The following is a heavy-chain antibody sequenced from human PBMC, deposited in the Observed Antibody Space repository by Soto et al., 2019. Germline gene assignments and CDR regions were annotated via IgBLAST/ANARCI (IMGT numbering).Heavy chain of an antibody. CDR3: ARGGISSGGSCHPSCGLGMDV. J-gene: IGHJ6*02. D-gene: IGHD2-15*01. CDR1: GGSVSSGSYY. CDR2: IYYSGST. V-gene: IGHV4-61*01. Sequence: SETLSLTCTVSGGSVSSGSYYWSWIRQPPGKGLEWIGYIYYSGSTNYNPSLKSRVTISVDTSKNQFSLKLSSVTAADTAVYYCARGGISSGGSCHPSCGLGMDVWGQGTTVTVSS.